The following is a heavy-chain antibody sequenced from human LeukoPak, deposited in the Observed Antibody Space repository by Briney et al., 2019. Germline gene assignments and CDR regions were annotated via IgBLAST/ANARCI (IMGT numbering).Heavy chain of an antibody. CDR1: GFTFSSYA. CDR2: ISGSGGST. Sequence: GGSLRLSCAASGFTFSSYAMSWVRQAPGKGLEWVSAISGSGGSTYYADSVKGRFTISRDNSKNTLYLQMNSLRAEDTAVYYCAKSTYYYDSSGYSPIDYWGQGTLVTVSS. D-gene: IGHD3-22*01. V-gene: IGHV3-23*01. CDR3: AKSTYYYDSSGYSPIDY. J-gene: IGHJ4*02.